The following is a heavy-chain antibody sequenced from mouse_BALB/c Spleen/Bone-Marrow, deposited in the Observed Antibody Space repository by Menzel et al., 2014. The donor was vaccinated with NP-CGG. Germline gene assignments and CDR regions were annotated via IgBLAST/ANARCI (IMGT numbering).Heavy chain of an antibody. CDR1: GYTFTRYT. V-gene: IGHV1-4*01. J-gene: IGHJ4*01. CDR2: IIPNSGYS. Sequence: VQLQQSGAELARPGASVKMSCQASGYTFTRYTMHWEKKRPGQGLEWIGYIIPNSGYSNYNQKFKDKATLTADKSSSTAYMQVRSLTSEDSAGYFCTRRYYAMDYRGQGTSVTVSS. CDR3: TRRYYAMDY.